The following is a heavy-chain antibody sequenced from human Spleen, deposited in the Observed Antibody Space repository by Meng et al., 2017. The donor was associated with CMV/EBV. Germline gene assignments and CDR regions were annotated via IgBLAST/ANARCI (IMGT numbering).Heavy chain of an antibody. D-gene: IGHD3-3*01. J-gene: IGHJ4*02. CDR2: INHGGST. V-gene: IGHV4-34*01. Sequence: YGESFSGYHWTWIRQPPGKGLEWIGEINHGGSTNYNPSLKSRVTISIDTSKNQFSLKLSSVTAADTAVYYCARGGLRFLEWLLYPWDYWGQGTLVTVSS. CDR3: ARGGLRFLEWLLYPWDY. CDR1: GESFSGYH.